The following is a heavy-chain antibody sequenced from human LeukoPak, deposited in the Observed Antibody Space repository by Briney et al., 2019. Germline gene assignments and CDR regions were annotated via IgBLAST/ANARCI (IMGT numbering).Heavy chain of an antibody. V-gene: IGHV4-34*01. Sequence: KPSETLSLTCAVYGGSFSGYYWSWIRQPPGKGLEWIGSIYYSGSTYYNPSLKSRVTISVDTSKNQFSLKLSSVTAADTAVYYCARAYGDYDAFDIWGQGTMVTVSS. J-gene: IGHJ3*02. CDR3: ARAYGDYDAFDI. CDR2: IYYSGST. CDR1: GGSFSGYY. D-gene: IGHD4-17*01.